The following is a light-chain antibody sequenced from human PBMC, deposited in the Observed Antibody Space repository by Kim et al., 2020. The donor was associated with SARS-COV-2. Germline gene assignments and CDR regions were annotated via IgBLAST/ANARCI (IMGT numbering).Light chain of an antibody. CDR3: QQGYSSPQIT. V-gene: IGKV1-39*01. CDR1: QSISSH. CDR2: AAS. Sequence: SVGDRVIITCRTSQSISSHLNWYQQKPRKAPKLLIYAASNLQSGVPSRFSVSGSGTEFTLTIRSLQPEDSATYYCQQGYSSPQITFGQGTRLEIK. J-gene: IGKJ5*01.